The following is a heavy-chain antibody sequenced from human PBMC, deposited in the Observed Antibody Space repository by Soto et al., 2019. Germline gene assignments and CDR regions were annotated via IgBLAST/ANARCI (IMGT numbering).Heavy chain of an antibody. CDR2: ISYDGSNK. Sequence: QVQLVESGGGVVQPGRSLRLSCAASGFTFSSYAMHWVRQAPGKGLEWVAVISYDGSNKYYADSVKGRFTISRDNSKNTLYLQINSLRAEDTAVYYCARPHDILTGVQSRIDYLGEGTRVTVSS. J-gene: IGHJ4*02. V-gene: IGHV3-30-3*01. D-gene: IGHD3-9*01. CDR3: ARPHDILTGVQSRIDY. CDR1: GFTFSSYA.